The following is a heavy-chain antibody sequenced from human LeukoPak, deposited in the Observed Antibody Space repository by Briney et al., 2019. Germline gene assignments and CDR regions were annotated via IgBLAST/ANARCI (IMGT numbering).Heavy chain of an antibody. CDR1: GFTFSSYA. CDR3: AKSGKPWFGEFMLDY. J-gene: IGHJ4*02. V-gene: IGHV3-23*01. Sequence: GGSLRLSCAASGFTFSSYAMSWVRQAPGKGLEWVSAISGSGGSTYYADSVKGRFTISRDNSKNTLYLQMNSLRAEDTAVYYCAKSGKPWFGEFMLDYWGQGTLVTVSS. CDR2: ISGSGGST. D-gene: IGHD3-10*01.